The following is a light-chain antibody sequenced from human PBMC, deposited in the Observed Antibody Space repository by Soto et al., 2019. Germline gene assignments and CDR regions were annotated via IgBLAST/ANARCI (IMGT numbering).Light chain of an antibody. Sequence: EIVMTQSPATLSVSPGGISTLSCRASQSISDTLSWYQQKPVQAPRLLIHGASSRATGIPDRFSGSGSGTDFTLTISRLEPEDFALYYCQHYVERSPITFGQGTRLEIK. V-gene: IGKV3-20*01. CDR3: QHYVERSPIT. CDR2: GAS. CDR1: QSISDT. J-gene: IGKJ5*01.